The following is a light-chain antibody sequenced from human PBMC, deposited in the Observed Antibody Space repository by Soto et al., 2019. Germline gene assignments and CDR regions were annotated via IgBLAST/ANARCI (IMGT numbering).Light chain of an antibody. V-gene: IGKV1-39*01. CDR2: SAF. Sequence: DIQMTQSPSSLSASVGDRVTITCRASPSISSYLNWYQHKPGKAPKLLIYSAFSLQSGVPSRFSGSGSGTDFTLNISSLQPEDFATYYCQQSFSTPWTFGQGTKVGIK. CDR3: QQSFSTPWT. CDR1: PSISSY. J-gene: IGKJ1*01.